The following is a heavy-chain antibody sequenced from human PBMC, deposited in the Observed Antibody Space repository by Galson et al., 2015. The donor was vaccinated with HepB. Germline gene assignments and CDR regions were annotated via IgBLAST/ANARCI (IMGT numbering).Heavy chain of an antibody. Sequence: SLRLSCAASGFSFSTYSMNWVRLAAGKGLEWISFISGSGAYIYYADSVRGRFTVYRDNAENSLFLQMNSLTAEDTAVYYCARGAIATADKNFLMDVWGKGTTVTVSS. CDR2: ISGSGAYI. CDR1: GFSFSTYS. CDR3: ARGAIATADKNFLMDV. D-gene: IGHD2-2*01. J-gene: IGHJ6*03. V-gene: IGHV3-21*01.